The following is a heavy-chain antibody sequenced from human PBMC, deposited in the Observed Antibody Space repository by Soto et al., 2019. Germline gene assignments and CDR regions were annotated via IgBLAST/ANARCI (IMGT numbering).Heavy chain of an antibody. CDR1: GDSISSSY. J-gene: IGHJ4*02. V-gene: IGHV4-59*01. D-gene: IGHD1-26*01. CDR3: ARRGEDFFLVGGIWGGFDY. Sequence: SETLSLTCTVSGDSISSSYWSWIRQSPGKGLEWIGYIYYSGFTNYNPSLKSRVTISVDTSKNQFSLKLSSVTAADTAVYYCARRGEDFFLVGGIWGGFDYWGQGILVTVSS. CDR2: IYYSGFT.